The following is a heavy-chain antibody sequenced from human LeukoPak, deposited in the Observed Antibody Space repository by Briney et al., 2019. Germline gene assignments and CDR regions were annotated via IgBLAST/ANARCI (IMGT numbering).Heavy chain of an antibody. CDR1: GFTVISNY. CDR3: AKDRGAYRLFDY. CDR2: IYSGSST. D-gene: IGHD3-10*01. J-gene: IGHJ4*02. Sequence: GGSLRLSCAASGFTVISNYMSWVRQAPGKGLEWVSVIYSGSSTHYADSLKGRFAISRDNSKNTLYLQMNSLRAEDTAVYYCAKDRGAYRLFDYWGQGTLVTVSS. V-gene: IGHV3-53*01.